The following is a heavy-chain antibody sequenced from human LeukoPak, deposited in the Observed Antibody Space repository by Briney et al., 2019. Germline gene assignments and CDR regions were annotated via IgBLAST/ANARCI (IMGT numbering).Heavy chain of an antibody. Sequence: GRSLRLSCTASGFTFGDYAMSGVRQAPGEGLEWVGFIRSKAYGGTTEYAASVKGRFTISRDDSKSIAYLQMNSLKTEDTALYYCTRDSDFESWGQGTLVTVSS. D-gene: IGHD1-26*01. CDR3: TRDSDFES. V-gene: IGHV3-49*04. J-gene: IGHJ4*02. CDR2: IRSKAYGGTT. CDR1: GFTFGDYA.